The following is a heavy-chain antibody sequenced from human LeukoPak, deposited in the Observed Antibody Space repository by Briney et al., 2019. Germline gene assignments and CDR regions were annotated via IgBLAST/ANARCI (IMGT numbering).Heavy chain of an antibody. CDR3: ARGGADYVIGY. Sequence: GGSLRLSCAASGFTFSSYRMNWVRQAPGKGLEWVSSISSSSSYIYYADSVKGRFTISRDNANNSLYLQMNSLRAEDTAVYYCARGGADYVIGYWGQGTLVTVSS. CDR1: GFTFSSYR. J-gene: IGHJ4*02. V-gene: IGHV3-21*01. CDR2: ISSSSSYI. D-gene: IGHD4-17*01.